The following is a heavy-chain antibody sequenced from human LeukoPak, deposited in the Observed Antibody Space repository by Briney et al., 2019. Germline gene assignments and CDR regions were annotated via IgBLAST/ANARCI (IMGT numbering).Heavy chain of an antibody. J-gene: IGHJ5*02. CDR1: GFTFSSYA. CDR3: AKDRKTVTPKWFDP. CDR2: IRGSGGSS. Sequence: GGSLRLSCAASGFTFSSYAMSWVRQAPGKGLEWVSAIRGSGGSSYYEDSLKGRFTISRDNSKNTLYLQMNSLRAEDTAVYYCAKDRKTVTPKWFDPWGQGTLVTVSS. V-gene: IGHV3-23*01. D-gene: IGHD4-11*01.